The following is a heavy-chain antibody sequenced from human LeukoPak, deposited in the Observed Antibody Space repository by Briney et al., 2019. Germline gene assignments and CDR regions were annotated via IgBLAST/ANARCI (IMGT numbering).Heavy chain of an antibody. CDR3: ARVKGRIAARLNWFDP. CDR2: IYYSGST. Sequence: SETLSLTCTVSGGSISSYYWSWIRQPPGKGLEWIGDIYYSGSTNYNPSLKSRVTISVDTSKNQFSLKLSSVTAADTAVYYCARVKGRIAARLNWFDPWGQGTLVTVSS. V-gene: IGHV4-59*01. D-gene: IGHD6-6*01. J-gene: IGHJ5*02. CDR1: GGSISSYY.